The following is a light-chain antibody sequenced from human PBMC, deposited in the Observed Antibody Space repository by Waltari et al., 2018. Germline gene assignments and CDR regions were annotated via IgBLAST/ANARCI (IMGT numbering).Light chain of an antibody. J-gene: IGKJ2*01. CDR2: WAS. Sequence: DFVMTQSPLSVPVTPGEPASIPCSSSESLLHSNGYTYLDWYLQKPGQSPHLLIYWASNRASGVPDRFSGSGSGTDFTLKISRVEAEDVGVYYCMQTLQTPYTFGQGTKLEIK. CDR3: MQTLQTPYT. CDR1: ESLLHSNGYTY. V-gene: IGKV2-28*01.